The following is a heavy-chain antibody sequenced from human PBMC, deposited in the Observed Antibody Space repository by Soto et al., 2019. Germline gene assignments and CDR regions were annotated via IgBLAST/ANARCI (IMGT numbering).Heavy chain of an antibody. J-gene: IGHJ6*01. Sequence: GGSLRLSCKPSGFTFRNYGLLWVRQAPGKGLEWVALISYDGDHKYYTDSARGRFTVSRDNFNNMMFLQMDSLRPEDSAVYYCAKKIMGYASHSDAMDV. CDR1: GFTFRNYG. V-gene: IGHV3-30*18. CDR3: AKKIMGYASHSDAMDV. CDR2: ISYDGDHK. D-gene: IGHD5-12*01.